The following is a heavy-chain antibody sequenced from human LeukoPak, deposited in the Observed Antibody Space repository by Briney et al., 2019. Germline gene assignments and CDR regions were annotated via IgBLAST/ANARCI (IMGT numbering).Heavy chain of an antibody. V-gene: IGHV4-31*03. CDR2: IYYSGST. Sequence: SETLSLTCTVSGGSISSGGYYWSWIRQHPGKGLEWIGYIYYSGSTYHNPSLKSRVTISVDTSKNQFSLKLSSVTAADTAVYYCARGYGDYNPHFDYWGQGTLVTVSS. D-gene: IGHD4-17*01. J-gene: IGHJ4*02. CDR1: GGSISSGGYY. CDR3: ARGYGDYNPHFDY.